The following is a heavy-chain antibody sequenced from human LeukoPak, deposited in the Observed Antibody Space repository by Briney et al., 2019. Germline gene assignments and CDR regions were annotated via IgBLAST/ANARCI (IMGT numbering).Heavy chain of an antibody. CDR1: GYTFTGYY. D-gene: IGHD3-3*01. J-gene: IGHJ4*02. Sequence: ASVKVSCRASGYTFTGYYMHWVRQAPGQVLGWMGWINPNSGGTNYAQKFQGRVSMTRDTSISTAYMELSRLRSDDTAVYYCARASPYGIVITPFDYWGQGTLVTVSS. CDR2: INPNSGGT. CDR3: ARASPYGIVITPFDY. V-gene: IGHV1-2*02.